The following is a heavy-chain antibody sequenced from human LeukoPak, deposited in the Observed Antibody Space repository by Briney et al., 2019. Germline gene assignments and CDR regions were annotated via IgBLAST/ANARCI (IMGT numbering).Heavy chain of an antibody. D-gene: IGHD3-3*01. Sequence: PGGSLRLSCAASGFTFSSYSMNWVRQAPGKGLEWVSSISSSSSYIYYADSVKGRFTISRDNAKNSLYLQMNSLRAEDTDVYYCARDSSLRFLEWLLGYFDYWGQGTLVTVSS. CDR2: ISSSSSYI. J-gene: IGHJ4*02. V-gene: IGHV3-21*01. CDR1: GFTFSSYS. CDR3: ARDSSLRFLEWLLGYFDY.